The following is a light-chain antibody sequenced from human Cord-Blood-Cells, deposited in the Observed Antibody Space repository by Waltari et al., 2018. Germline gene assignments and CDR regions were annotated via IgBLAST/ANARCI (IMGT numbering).Light chain of an antibody. CDR3: QAWDSSNVV. J-gene: IGLJ2*01. CDR2: QDS. V-gene: IGLV3-1*01. CDR1: KLGDKY. Sequence: SYELTQPPSVSVSPGQTASITCSGDKLGDKYACWYQQKPGQSPGLVIYQDSKRPSGIPVRFSGSNSGNTATLTISGTQAMDEADYYCQAWDSSNVVFGGGTKLTVL.